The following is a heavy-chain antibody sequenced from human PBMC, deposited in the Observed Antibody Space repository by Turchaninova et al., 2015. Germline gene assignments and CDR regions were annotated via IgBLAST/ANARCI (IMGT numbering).Heavy chain of an antibody. V-gene: IGHV4-59*08. Sequence: QVQLQESGPGLVKPSETLSLTCTVSGGSIRSDYWSGIRQPPGKGLEWIGKIYYTGSTYYNPSLKSRVTISIDTSKTQFSLKLSSVSAEDTAVYYCARHKRLDPWGQGTLVTVSS. J-gene: IGHJ5*02. CDR3: ARHKRLDP. CDR1: GGSIRSDY. CDR2: IYYTGST.